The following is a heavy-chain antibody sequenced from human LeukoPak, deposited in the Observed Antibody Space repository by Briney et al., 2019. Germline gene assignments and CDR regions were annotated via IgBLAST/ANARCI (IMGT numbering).Heavy chain of an antibody. J-gene: IGHJ6*03. CDR3: ASGSGSYSPPYYYMDG. D-gene: IGHD3-10*01. V-gene: IGHV3-53*01. CDR2: IYSGGST. Sequence: GGSLRLSCAASGFTVSSNYMSWVRQAPGKGLEWVSVIYSGGSTYYADSVKGRFTISRDNSKNTLYLQMNSLRAEDTAVYYCASGSGSYSPPYYYMDGWSAGTTVTVSS. CDR1: GFTVSSNY.